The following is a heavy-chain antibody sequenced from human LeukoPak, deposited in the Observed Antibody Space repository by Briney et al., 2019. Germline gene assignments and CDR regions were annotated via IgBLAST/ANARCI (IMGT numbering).Heavy chain of an antibody. CDR1: GYTFTSYG. CDR3: ARGADYDILTGLNFFDY. D-gene: IGHD3-9*01. CDR2: ISCYNGNT. Sequence: ASVKVSCKASGYTFTSYGISWVRQAPGQGLEWMGWISCYNGNTNYAQKLQDRVIMTTDTSTSTAYMELRSLRSDDTAVYYCARGADYDILTGLNFFDYWGQGTLVTVSS. V-gene: IGHV1-18*01. J-gene: IGHJ4*02.